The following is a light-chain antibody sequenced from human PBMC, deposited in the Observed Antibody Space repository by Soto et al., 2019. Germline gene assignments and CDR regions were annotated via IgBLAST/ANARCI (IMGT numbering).Light chain of an antibody. Sequence: DIQMTQSPSAMSASVGDRVTISCRASQDIGNHLAWFQQKPGKVPQRLIYAASSLQTGVPSRFSVSGSGTDFTLTINSLQPEDFATYYCLQHASFPPTFRHGTRLEIK. CDR1: QDIGNH. J-gene: IGKJ5*01. CDR2: AAS. CDR3: LQHASFPPT. V-gene: IGKV1-17*03.